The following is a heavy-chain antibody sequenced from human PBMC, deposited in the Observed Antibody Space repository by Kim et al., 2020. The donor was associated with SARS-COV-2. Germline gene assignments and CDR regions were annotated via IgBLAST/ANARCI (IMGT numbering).Heavy chain of an antibody. D-gene: IGHD3-22*01. V-gene: IGHV4-39*01. CDR3: ARQRGGYYYRGGAGWFDP. J-gene: IGHJ5*02. Sequence: KSRVTISVDTSKNPFSLKLSSVTAADTAVYYCARQRGGYYYRGGAGWFDPWGQGTLVTVSS.